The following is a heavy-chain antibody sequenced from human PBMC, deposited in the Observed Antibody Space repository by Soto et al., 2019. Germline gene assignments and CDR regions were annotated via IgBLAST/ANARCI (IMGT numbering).Heavy chain of an antibody. CDR1: GYSISSGYY. V-gene: IGHV4-38-2*02. D-gene: IGHD2-15*01. J-gene: IGHJ5*02. CDR3: AREVYDIVVVVAATRPNWFDP. Sequence: PSETLSLTCAVSGYSISSGYYWGWIRQPPGKGLEWIGSIYHSGSNYYNPSLKSRVTISVDTSKNQFSLKLSSVTAADTAVYYCAREVYDIVVVVAATRPNWFDPWGQGTLVT. CDR2: IYHSGSN.